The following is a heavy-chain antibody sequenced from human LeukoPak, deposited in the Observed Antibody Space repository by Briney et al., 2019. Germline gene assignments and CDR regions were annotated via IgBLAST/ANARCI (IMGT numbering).Heavy chain of an antibody. CDR1: GYTFTSYG. Sequence: GASVKVSCKASGYTFTSYGISWVRQATGQGLEWMGWISAYNGNTNYAQKLQGRVTMTTDTSTSTAYMELRSLRSDDTAVYYCARDGSGSYFEGYWFDPWGQGTLVTVSS. CDR2: ISAYNGNT. V-gene: IGHV1-18*01. J-gene: IGHJ5*02. CDR3: ARDGSGSYFEGYWFDP. D-gene: IGHD1-26*01.